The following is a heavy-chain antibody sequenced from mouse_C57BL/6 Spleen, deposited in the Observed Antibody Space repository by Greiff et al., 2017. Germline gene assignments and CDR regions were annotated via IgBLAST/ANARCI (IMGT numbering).Heavy chain of an antibody. CDR3: ARVPYDYQYYLDY. D-gene: IGHD2-4*01. J-gene: IGHJ2*01. CDR1: GYTFTSYW. Sequence: VQLQQPGAELVKPGASVKMSCKASGYTFTSYWITWVKQRPGQGLEWIGDIYPGSGSTNYNEKFKSKATLTVDTSSSTAYMQLSSLTSEDSAVYYCARVPYDYQYYLDYWGQGTTLTVSS. CDR2: IYPGSGST. V-gene: IGHV1-55*01.